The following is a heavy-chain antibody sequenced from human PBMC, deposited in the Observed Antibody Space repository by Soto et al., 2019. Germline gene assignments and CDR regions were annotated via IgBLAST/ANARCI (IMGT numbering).Heavy chain of an antibody. CDR3: AKAEKGAMGVYFDY. V-gene: IGHV3-30*18. CDR2: ISYDGSNK. D-gene: IGHD5-18*01. J-gene: IGHJ4*02. Sequence: SLRLSCAASGFTFSSYGMHWVRQAPGKGLEWVAVISYDGSNKYYADSVKGRFTISRDNSKSTLYLQMNSLRAEDTAVYYCAKAEKGAMGVYFDYWGQGTLVTSPQ. CDR1: GFTFSSYG.